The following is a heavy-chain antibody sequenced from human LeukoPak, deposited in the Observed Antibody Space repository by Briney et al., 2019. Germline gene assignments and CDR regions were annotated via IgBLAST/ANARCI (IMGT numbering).Heavy chain of an antibody. CDR3: AKSRGYSSSWDDAFDV. J-gene: IGHJ3*01. CDR1: GFTFNTYG. Sequence: QTGGSLRLSCEASGFTFNTYGMHWVRQAPGKGLEWVALIRYDGTKKYYADSVRGRFTISRDTSKNTLYLQVNSLRADDTAIYYCAKSRGYSSSWDDAFDVWGQGTMVIVSS. V-gene: IGHV3-30*02. CDR2: IRYDGTKK. D-gene: IGHD6-13*01.